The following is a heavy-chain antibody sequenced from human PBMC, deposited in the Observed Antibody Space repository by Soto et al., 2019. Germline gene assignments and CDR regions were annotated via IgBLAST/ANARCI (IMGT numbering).Heavy chain of an antibody. D-gene: IGHD3-3*01. Sequence: PVGSLRLSCAASGFTFSSYSMNWVRQAPGKGLEWVSYISSSSSTIYYADSVKGRFTISRDNAKNSLYLQMNSLRAEDTAVYYCARDLEDFRTAVWGQGTLVTVSS. J-gene: IGHJ4*02. CDR1: GFTFSSYS. CDR3: ARDLEDFRTAV. V-gene: IGHV3-48*01. CDR2: ISSSSSTI.